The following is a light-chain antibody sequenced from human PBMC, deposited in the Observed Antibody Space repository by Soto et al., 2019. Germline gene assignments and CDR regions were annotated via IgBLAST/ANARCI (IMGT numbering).Light chain of an antibody. CDR2: EVS. CDR3: NSYSSSTSLPYV. V-gene: IGLV2-14*01. CDR1: SSDVGGYNY. Sequence: QSVLTQPASVSGSPGQSITISCTGTSSDVGGYNYVSWYQQHPGKAPKLMIYEVSSRPSGVSNRFSGSKSGNTASLTISALQAEDEADYFCNSYSSSTSLPYVFGTGTKLTVL. J-gene: IGLJ1*01.